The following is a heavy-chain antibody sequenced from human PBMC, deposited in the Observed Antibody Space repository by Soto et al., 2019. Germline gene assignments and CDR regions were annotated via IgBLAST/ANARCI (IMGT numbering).Heavy chain of an antibody. D-gene: IGHD5-18*01. Sequence: QVQLQESGPGLVNPSETLSLTCTVSGGSISSYYWIWFQQPPAKGLEWIGYIYYSGSTNYNPSLKSRVTISVDTSKNQFSLKMSSVTAADTAVYYCARRYGSCFDYWGQGTLVTVSS. CDR2: IYYSGST. CDR1: GGSISSYY. CDR3: ARRYGSCFDY. J-gene: IGHJ4*02. V-gene: IGHV4-59*08.